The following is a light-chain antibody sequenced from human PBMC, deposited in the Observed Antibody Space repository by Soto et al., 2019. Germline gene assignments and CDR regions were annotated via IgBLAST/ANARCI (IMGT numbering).Light chain of an antibody. V-gene: IGLV1-36*01. CDR2: YDD. CDR1: SSNIGNNA. J-gene: IGLJ2*01. Sequence: QSVLTQPPSVSEAPRQRVTISCSGSSSNIGNNAVHWYQQLPGKAPKLLIYYDDLVPSGVSDRFSGSKSGTSASLAISGLHSEDEADYYCATWDDSLNVVVFGGGTQLTVL. CDR3: ATWDDSLNVVV.